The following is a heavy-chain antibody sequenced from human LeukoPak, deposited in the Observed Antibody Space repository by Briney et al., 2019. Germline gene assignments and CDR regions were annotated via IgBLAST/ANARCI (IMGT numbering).Heavy chain of an antibody. CDR1: GGSINNGGYY. V-gene: IGHV4-61*08. CDR3: AREWPESRFDP. CDR2: IYYSGST. D-gene: IGHD5-12*01. J-gene: IGHJ5*02. Sequence: KASETLSLTCTVSGGSINNGGYYWSWIRQHPGKGLEWIGYIYYSGSTNYNPSLKSRVTISVDTSKNQFSLKLSSVTAADTAVYYCAREWPESRFDPWGQGTLVTVSS.